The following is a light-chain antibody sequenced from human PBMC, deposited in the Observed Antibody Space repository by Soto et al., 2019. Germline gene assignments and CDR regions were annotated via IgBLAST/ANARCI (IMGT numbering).Light chain of an antibody. CDR1: QSISSF. CDR2: AAS. J-gene: IGKJ2*01. Sequence: DIQMTQSPSSLSASVGDRVTITCRASQSISSFLNWYQQKPGKAPKLLIYAASSLQSGVPSRFSGSGSGTDFNFTISSLQPDDFATYHCQQSYSSPRITFGQGTKLEIK. CDR3: QQSYSSPRIT. V-gene: IGKV1-39*01.